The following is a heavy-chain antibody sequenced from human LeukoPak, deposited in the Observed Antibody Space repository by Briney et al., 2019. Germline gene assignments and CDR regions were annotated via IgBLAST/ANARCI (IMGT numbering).Heavy chain of an antibody. CDR2: IYYSGST. CDR1: GGSISSSSYY. J-gene: IGHJ4*02. CDR3: ARHNPARIFDY. V-gene: IGHV4-39*01. Sequence: SQTLSLTCTVSGGSISSSSYYWGWIRQPPGKGLEWIGSIYYSGSTYYNPSLKSRVTISVDTSKNQFSLKLSSVTAADTAVYYCARHNPARIFDYWGQGTLVTVSS. D-gene: IGHD1-14*01.